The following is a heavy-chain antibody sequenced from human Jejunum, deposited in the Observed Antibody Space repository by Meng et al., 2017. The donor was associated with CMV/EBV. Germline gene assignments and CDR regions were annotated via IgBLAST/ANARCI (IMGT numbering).Heavy chain of an antibody. CDR2: VSSSGTT. Sequence: QLQRRQSGPGLGQPSETLSPTCTGSGGSITSTDYSWGWIRQPPGKGLEWIGTVSSSGTTYYNPSLKSRVTLSLDTSKNQFSLRLNSVTAADTAVYYCARDPVTGSNDYWGQGTLVTVSS. D-gene: IGHD3-9*01. J-gene: IGHJ4*02. CDR3: ARDPVTGSNDY. CDR1: GGSITSTDYS. V-gene: IGHV4-39*07.